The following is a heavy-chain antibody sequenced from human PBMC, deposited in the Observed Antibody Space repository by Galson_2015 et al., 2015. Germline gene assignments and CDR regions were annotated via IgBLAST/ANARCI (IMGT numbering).Heavy chain of an antibody. J-gene: IGHJ3*02. CDR1: GFTFSSYG. CDR2: IWYDGSNK. CDR3: ASTVTAEHDAFDI. Sequence: SLRLSCAASGFTFSSYGVHWVRQAPGKGLEWVTVIWYDGSNKYYADSVKGRFTISRDNSKSTLYLQMNSLRAEDTAVYYCASTVTAEHDAFDIWGQGTMVTVSS. V-gene: IGHV3-33*01. D-gene: IGHD4-17*01.